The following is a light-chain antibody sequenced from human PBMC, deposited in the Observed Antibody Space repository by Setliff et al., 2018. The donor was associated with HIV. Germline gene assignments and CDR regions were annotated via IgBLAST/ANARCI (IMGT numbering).Light chain of an antibody. V-gene: IGLV1-51*01. Sequence: QSVLTQPPSVSAAPGQKVTISCSGSSSNIGNNYVSWYQQLPGTAPKLLIYDNNKRPSGIPDRFSGSKSGTSATLGITGLQTGDEADYYCETWDSSLSALLVGGGTK. J-gene: IGLJ2*01. CDR2: DNN. CDR3: ETWDSSLSALL. CDR1: SSNIGNNY.